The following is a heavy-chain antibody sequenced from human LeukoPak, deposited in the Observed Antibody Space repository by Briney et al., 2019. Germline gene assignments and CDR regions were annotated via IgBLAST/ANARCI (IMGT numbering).Heavy chain of an antibody. J-gene: IGHJ6*03. V-gene: IGHV3-23*01. CDR2: ISGSGGST. D-gene: IGHD6-13*01. CDR3: ARSTADSSSWYYYYYYMDV. CDR1: GFTFSSYA. Sequence: GGSLRLSCAASGFTFSSYAMSWVSQAPGKGLEWVSAISGSGGSTYYADSVKGRFTISRDNSKNTLYLQMNSLRAEDTAVYYCARSTADSSSWYYYYYYMDVWGKGTTVTVSS.